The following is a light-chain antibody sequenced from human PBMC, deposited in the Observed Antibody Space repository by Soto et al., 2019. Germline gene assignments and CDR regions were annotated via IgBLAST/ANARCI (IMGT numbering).Light chain of an antibody. Sequence: QSALTQPASVSGSPGQSITISCTGTSSDVGSYNLVSWYQQHPGKAPKLMIYEVTQRPSGVANRFSGSKSGNTASLTISGLQAEHEADYYCCSYAPSSTYVFGPGTKVTVL. V-gene: IGLV2-23*02. CDR3: CSYAPSSTYV. CDR2: EVT. CDR1: SSDVGSYNL. J-gene: IGLJ1*01.